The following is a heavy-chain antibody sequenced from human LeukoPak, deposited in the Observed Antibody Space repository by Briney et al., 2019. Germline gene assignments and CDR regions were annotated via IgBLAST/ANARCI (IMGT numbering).Heavy chain of an antibody. CDR2: ISYDGSNK. D-gene: IGHD6-13*01. V-gene: IGHV3-30*18. CDR1: GFTFSSYG. CDR3: AKPISSWYLHDAFDI. Sequence: GGSLRLSCAASGFTFSSYGMHWVRQAPGKGLEWVAVISYDGSNKYYADSVKGRFTISRDNSKNTLYLQMNSLRAEDTAVYYCAKPISSWYLHDAFDIWGQGTMVTVSS. J-gene: IGHJ3*02.